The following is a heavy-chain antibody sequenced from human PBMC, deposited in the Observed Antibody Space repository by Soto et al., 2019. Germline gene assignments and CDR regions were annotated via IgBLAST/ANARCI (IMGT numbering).Heavy chain of an antibody. J-gene: IGHJ6*02. CDR1: GFTFSSYA. Sequence: EVQLLESGGGLVQPGGSLRLSCAASGFTFSSYAMSWVRQAPGKGLEWVSVISGSGDSTYYADSVRGRFTISRDNSKNALYLQMNSLRAEDTAVYYRAKDRDGAAAGPTKCYGMDVWGQGTTVTVSS. D-gene: IGHD6-13*01. CDR2: ISGSGDST. CDR3: AKDRDGAAAGPTKCYGMDV. V-gene: IGHV3-23*01.